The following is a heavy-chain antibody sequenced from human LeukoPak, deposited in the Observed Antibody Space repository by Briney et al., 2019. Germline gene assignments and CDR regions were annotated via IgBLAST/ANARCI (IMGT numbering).Heavy chain of an antibody. Sequence: PSETLSLTCSVSGYSFTSGHYWGWIRQPPGKGLEWIGNIYHTGSTHYNPSLKSRVTISVGTSKNQFSLKLGSVTAADTAVYYCARYCSSTSCILRGFDYWGQGTLVTVSS. CDR2: IYHTGST. CDR3: ARYCSSTSCILRGFDY. J-gene: IGHJ4*02. D-gene: IGHD2-2*01. CDR1: GYSFTSGHY. V-gene: IGHV4-38-2*01.